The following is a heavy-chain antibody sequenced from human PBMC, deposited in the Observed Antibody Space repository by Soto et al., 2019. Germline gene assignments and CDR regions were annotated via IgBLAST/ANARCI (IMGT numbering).Heavy chain of an antibody. D-gene: IGHD6-6*01. Sequence: EVQLLESGGGLVQPGGSLRLSCAASGFTFSSYAMSWVRQAPGKGLEWVSGISGSGGSTYYADSVKGRFTISRDNYKHTLFLQMNSLRADDTAVYYCAKVGPYSTSNRFDPWGQGTLVTVSS. CDR2: ISGSGGST. CDR3: AKVGPYSTSNRFDP. J-gene: IGHJ5*02. CDR1: GFTFSSYA. V-gene: IGHV3-23*01.